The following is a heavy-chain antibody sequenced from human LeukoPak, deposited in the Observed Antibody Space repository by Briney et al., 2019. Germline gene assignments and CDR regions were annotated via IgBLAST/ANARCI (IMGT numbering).Heavy chain of an antibody. D-gene: IGHD3-3*01. V-gene: IGHV3-30-3*01. CDR1: GFTFSSYA. J-gene: IGHJ3*02. CDR3: ASLEGTKDAFDI. CDR2: ISYDGSNK. Sequence: GGSLRLSCAASGFTFSSYAMHWVRQAPGKGLEWVAVISYDGSNKYYADSVKGRFTISRDNAKNSLYLQMNSLRAEDTAVYYCASLEGTKDAFDIWGQGTMVTVSS.